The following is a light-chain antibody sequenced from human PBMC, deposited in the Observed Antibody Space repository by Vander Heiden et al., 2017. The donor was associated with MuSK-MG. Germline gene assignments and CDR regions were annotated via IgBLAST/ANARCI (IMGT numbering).Light chain of an antibody. CDR2: DGS. CDR3: SSYTSSSTL. Sequence: QSALPQPASVSGSPGQSITITCPGTSSGVGGHNYVSWYQQHPGKAPKIMIYDGSNRPAGVSNRFSGSKSGNTASLTISGLQAEDEADYDCSSYTSSSTLFGTGTKVTVL. J-gene: IGLJ1*01. V-gene: IGLV2-14*03. CDR1: SSGVGGHNY.